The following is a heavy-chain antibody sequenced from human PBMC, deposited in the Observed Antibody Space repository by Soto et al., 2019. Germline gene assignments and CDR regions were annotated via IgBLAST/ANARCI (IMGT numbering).Heavy chain of an antibody. D-gene: IGHD2-2*01. CDR1: RGTFGSYA. CDR3: AREAPYCTSATCPKFYDMDV. J-gene: IGHJ6*02. CDR2: IIPILNSP. Sequence: SEKVQGTPSRGTFGSYAITWVRRAPGKGLEWLGGIIPILNSPAYAQKFKARVVITADEITNTAYMELNSLRFDDTAVYYCAREAPYCTSATCPKFYDMDVWGQGTTVTVSS. V-gene: IGHV1-69*13.